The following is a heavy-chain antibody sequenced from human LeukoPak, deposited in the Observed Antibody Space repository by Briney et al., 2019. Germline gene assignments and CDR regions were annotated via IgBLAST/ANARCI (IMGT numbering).Heavy chain of an antibody. Sequence: GGSLRLSCAASGFTFNSYAMSWVRQAPGKGLEWVSAISGSGGSTYYADSVKGRFTISRDNSKDTLYLQMNSLRAEDTAVYYCVKDGGYCSSTSCYTVPAQHWGQGTLVTVSS. D-gene: IGHD2-2*02. CDR1: GFTFNSYA. CDR2: ISGSGGST. CDR3: VKDGGYCSSTSCYTVPAQH. V-gene: IGHV3-23*01. J-gene: IGHJ1*01.